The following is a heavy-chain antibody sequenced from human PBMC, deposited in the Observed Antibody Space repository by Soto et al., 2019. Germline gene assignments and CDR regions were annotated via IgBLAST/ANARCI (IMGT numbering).Heavy chain of an antibody. V-gene: IGHV3-7*01. J-gene: IGHJ4*02. CDR2: IKQDGSEK. Sequence: EVQLVESGGGLVQPGVSLRLSCAASGFSFSSYWMTWVRQAPGKWLEWVANIKQDGSEKNYVDSGNGRITISRDNARNSLYLPMNSLIAEDTAVYYCATTSRGLGQWLAHAYWGQGTMVIVSS. CDR1: GFSFSSYW. CDR3: ATTSRGLGQWLAHAY. D-gene: IGHD6-19*01.